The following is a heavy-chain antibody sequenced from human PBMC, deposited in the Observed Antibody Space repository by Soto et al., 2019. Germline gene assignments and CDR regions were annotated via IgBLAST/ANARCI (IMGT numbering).Heavy chain of an antibody. Sequence: SETLSLTCAVSSGSISSSNWWSWVRQPPGKGLEWIGEIYHSGSTNYNPSLKSRVTISVDKSKNQFSLKLSSVTAADTAVYYCAREIYGSGSYYSLYYYYYMDVWGKGTTVTVSS. CDR3: AREIYGSGSYYSLYYYYYMDV. CDR1: SGSISSSNW. J-gene: IGHJ6*03. V-gene: IGHV4-4*02. CDR2: IYHSGST. D-gene: IGHD3-10*01.